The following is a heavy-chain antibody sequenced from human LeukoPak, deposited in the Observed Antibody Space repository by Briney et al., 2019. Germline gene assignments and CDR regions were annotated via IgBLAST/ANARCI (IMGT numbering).Heavy chain of an antibody. V-gene: IGHV4-34*01. CDR3: ASSSGWWTPIDY. CDR1: GGSFSGYY. CDR2: INHSGST. D-gene: IGHD6-19*01. J-gene: IGHJ4*02. Sequence: SETLSLTCAVYGGSFSGYYWSWIRQPPGKGLEWIGEINHSGSTNYNPSLKSRVTISVDTSKNQFSLKPSSVTAADTAVYYCASSSGWWTPIDYWGQGTLVTVSS.